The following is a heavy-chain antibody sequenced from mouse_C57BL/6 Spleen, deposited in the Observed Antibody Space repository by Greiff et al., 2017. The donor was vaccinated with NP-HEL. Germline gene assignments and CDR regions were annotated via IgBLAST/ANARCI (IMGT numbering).Heavy chain of an antibody. CDR3: ARREIYYDYAWFAY. Sequence: VQLQQSGPELVKPGASVKLSCKASGYTFTSYDINWVKQRPGQGLEWIGWIYPRDGSTKYNEKFKGKATLTVDTSSSTAYMELHSLTSEDSAVYFCARREIYYDYAWFAYWGQGTLVTVSA. V-gene: IGHV1-85*01. CDR2: IYPRDGST. CDR1: GYTFTSYD. J-gene: IGHJ3*01. D-gene: IGHD2-4*01.